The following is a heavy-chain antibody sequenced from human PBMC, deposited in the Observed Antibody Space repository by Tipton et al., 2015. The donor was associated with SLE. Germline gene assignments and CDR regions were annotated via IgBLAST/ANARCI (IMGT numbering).Heavy chain of an antibody. Sequence: TLSLTCTVSGGSMSTYYWSWIRLPPGKGLEWIGYIYYSGGTSYNPSLNSRVTISVDTSRNQFSLKLTSVTAADSAVYYCARYSLTNWHLDLWGRGTLVTDSS. D-gene: IGHD2-15*01. V-gene: IGHV4-59*01. CDR1: GGSMSTYY. CDR2: IYYSGGT. CDR3: ARYSLTNWHLDL. J-gene: IGHJ2*01.